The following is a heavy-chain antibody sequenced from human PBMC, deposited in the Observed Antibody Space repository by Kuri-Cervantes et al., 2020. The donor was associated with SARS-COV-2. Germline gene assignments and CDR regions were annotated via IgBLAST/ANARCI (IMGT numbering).Heavy chain of an antibody. Sequence: SETLSLTCTVSGGSISSSSYYWGWIRQPPGKGLEWIGSIYYSGSTYYNPSLKSRVTISVDTSKNQFSLKLSSVTAADTAVYYCARMAIVVVPAALPNWFDPWGQGTLVTVSS. CDR3: ARMAIVVVPAALPNWFDP. J-gene: IGHJ5*02. CDR2: IYYSGST. CDR1: GGSISSSSYY. V-gene: IGHV4-39*01. D-gene: IGHD2-2*03.